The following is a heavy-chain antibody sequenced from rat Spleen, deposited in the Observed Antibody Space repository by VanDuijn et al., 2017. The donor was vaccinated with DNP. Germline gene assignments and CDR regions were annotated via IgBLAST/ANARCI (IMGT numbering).Heavy chain of an antibody. Sequence: EVQLVESGGVLVQPGRSLTLSCAASGFTFSVYNMAWVRQAPKTGLEWVATISYDGSNTYYRDSVKGRFTISRDNAKSTLYLQMDSLRSEDTATYYCATRGAAPFAYWGQGTLVTVSS. D-gene: IGHD1-2*01. CDR2: ISYDGSNT. V-gene: IGHV5-7*01. CDR1: GFTFSVYN. J-gene: IGHJ3*01. CDR3: ATRGAAPFAY.